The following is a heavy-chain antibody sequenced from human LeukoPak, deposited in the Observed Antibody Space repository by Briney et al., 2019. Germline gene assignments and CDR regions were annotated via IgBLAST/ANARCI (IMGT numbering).Heavy chain of an antibody. V-gene: IGHV4-34*01. Sequence: SETLSLTSAVHGGSFSDYFWSWIRQPPGKGLEWIGEISHSGSTTYNPSLSSRVTISGDTSKKQFSLKLSSVTAADTAVYYCARRSQVAGNGWSSRRHYYFDYWGQGTLVTVSS. CDR1: GGSFSDYF. CDR3: ARRSQVAGNGWSSRRHYYFDY. D-gene: IGHD6-19*01. J-gene: IGHJ4*02. CDR2: ISHSGST.